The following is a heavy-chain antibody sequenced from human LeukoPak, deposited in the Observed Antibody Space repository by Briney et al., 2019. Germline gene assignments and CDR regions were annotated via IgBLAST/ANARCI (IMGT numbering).Heavy chain of an antibody. D-gene: IGHD3-22*01. V-gene: IGHV5-51*01. CDR2: IYPGDSDT. Sequence: GESLKVSCKSSGYSFTNYWIAWVRQMSGKGLEWMGIIYPGDSDTRYSPSFQGQVTISAVKSISTAYLQWSSLKASDTAMYYCARRMYDSSGYSAEPFDYWGQGTLVTVSS. CDR1: GYSFTNYW. J-gene: IGHJ4*02. CDR3: ARRMYDSSGYSAEPFDY.